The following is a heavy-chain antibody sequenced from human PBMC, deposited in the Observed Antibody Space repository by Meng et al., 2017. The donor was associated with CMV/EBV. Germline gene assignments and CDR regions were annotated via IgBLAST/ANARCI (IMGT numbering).Heavy chain of an antibody. CDR1: GFTFSSYG. D-gene: IGHD3-3*01. V-gene: IGHV3-33*06. J-gene: IGHJ6*02. Sequence: GGSLRLSCAASGFTFSSYGMHWVRQAPGKGLEWVAVIWYDGSNKYYADSVKGRFTISRDNSKNTLYLQMNSLRAEDTAVYYCEKDALGYDFWSGYYTGYYYYGMDVWGQGTTVTVSS. CDR2: IWYDGSNK. CDR3: EKDALGYDFWSGYYTGYYYYGMDV.